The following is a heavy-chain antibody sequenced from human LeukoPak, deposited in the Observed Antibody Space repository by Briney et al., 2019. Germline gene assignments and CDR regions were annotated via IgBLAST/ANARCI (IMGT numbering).Heavy chain of an antibody. V-gene: IGHV1-69*13. D-gene: IGHD5-12*01. CDR2: IIPIFGTA. CDR1: GYTFTSYA. CDR3: ASEVATIKYYFDY. Sequence: SVKVSCKASGYTFTSYAMNWVRQAPGQGLEWMGGIIPIFGTANYAQKFQGRVTITADESTSTAYMELSSLRSEDTAVYYCASEVATIKYYFDYWGQGTLVTVSS. J-gene: IGHJ4*02.